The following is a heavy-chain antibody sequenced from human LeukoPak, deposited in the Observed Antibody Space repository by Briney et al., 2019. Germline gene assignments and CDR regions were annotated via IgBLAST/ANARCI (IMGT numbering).Heavy chain of an antibody. CDR2: INHSGST. Sequence: SETLSLTCAVYGGSFSGDYWSWIRQPPGKGLEWIGEINHSGSTNYNPSLKSRVTISVDTSKNQFSLKLSSVTAADTAVYYCARETSAIADRRFDYWGQGTLVTVSS. V-gene: IGHV4-34*01. J-gene: IGHJ4*02. CDR1: GGSFSGDY. D-gene: IGHD6-6*01. CDR3: ARETSAIADRRFDY.